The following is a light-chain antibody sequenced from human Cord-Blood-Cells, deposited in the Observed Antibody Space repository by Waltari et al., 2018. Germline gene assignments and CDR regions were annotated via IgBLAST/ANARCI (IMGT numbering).Light chain of an antibody. CDR3: SSYTSSSTLV. J-gene: IGLJ2*01. Sequence: QSALTQRASVSGSPGQSITISCTGTRSDVGGYNYVSWYQQHPGKAPKLMIYDVSNRPSGVSNRFSGSKSGNTASLTISGLQAEDEADYYCSSYTSSSTLVFGGGTKLTVL. CDR1: RSDVGGYNY. CDR2: DVS. V-gene: IGLV2-14*01.